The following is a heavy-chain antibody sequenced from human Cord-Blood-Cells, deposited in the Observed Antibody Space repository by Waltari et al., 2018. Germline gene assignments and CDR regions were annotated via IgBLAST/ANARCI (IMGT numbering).Heavy chain of an antibody. CDR3: ARFAGPFDY. J-gene: IGHJ4*02. V-gene: IGHV3-7*04. Sequence: VANIKQDGSEKYYVDSVKGRFTISRDNAKNSLYLQMNSLRAEDTAVYYCARFAGPFDYWGQGTLVTVSS. CDR2: IKQDGSEK.